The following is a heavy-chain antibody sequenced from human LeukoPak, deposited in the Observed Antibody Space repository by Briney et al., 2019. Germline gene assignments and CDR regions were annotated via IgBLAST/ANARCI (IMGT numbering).Heavy chain of an antibody. J-gene: IGHJ4*02. CDR3: ARGGSSWYAGY. Sequence: SETLSLTCTVSGGSISSYYWSWIRQPPEKGLEWIGYIHYSGSTSYNPSLKSRVTMSVDTSKNQFSLKVSSVTAADTAVYYCARGGSSWYAGYWGQGTLVTVSS. D-gene: IGHD6-13*01. CDR1: GGSISSYY. V-gene: IGHV4-59*01. CDR2: IHYSGST.